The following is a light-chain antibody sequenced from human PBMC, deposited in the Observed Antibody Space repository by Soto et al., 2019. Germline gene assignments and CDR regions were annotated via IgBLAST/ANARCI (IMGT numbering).Light chain of an antibody. Sequence: DIVLTQSPGTLSLSPGEGATLSCRASQSVSRSYLAWYQQKPGQAPRLLIFAASSRATGIPDRFSGSGSGTEFTLTISRLEPEDFAVYYCQQYGSSPYTFGQGTKLEIK. V-gene: IGKV3-20*01. CDR2: AAS. CDR3: QQYGSSPYT. CDR1: QSVSRSY. J-gene: IGKJ2*01.